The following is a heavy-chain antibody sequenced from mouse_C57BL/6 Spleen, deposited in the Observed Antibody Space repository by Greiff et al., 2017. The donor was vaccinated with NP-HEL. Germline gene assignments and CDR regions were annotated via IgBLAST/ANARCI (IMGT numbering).Heavy chain of an antibody. CDR1: GFSLSTSGMG. V-gene: IGHV8-12*01. CDR3: ARTSTIVTYWDFGV. J-gene: IGHJ1*03. D-gene: IGHD2-12*01. CDR2: IYWDDDK. Sequence: QVTLNVSGPGILQSSQTLSLTCSFSGFSLSTSGMGVSWIRQPSGQGLEWLALIYWDDDKRYNPFLKSRLTISKDTSRNKVYLKITSVDTADTATYYCARTSTIVTYWDFGVWGTGTTVTASS.